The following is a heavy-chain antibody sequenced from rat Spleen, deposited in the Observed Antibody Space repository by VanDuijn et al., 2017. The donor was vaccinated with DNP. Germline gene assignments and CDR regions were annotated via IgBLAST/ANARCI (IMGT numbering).Heavy chain of an antibody. V-gene: IGHV5-25*01. Sequence: EVQLVESGGGLVQPGRSLKLSCAASGFTFSAYNMAWVRQAPTKGLEWVASISPSGGSTYYRDSVKGRFTVSRDNAKSTLYLQMDSLRSEDTATYYCARQYGGYDYWGQGVMVTVSS. CDR2: ISPSGGST. D-gene: IGHD1-11*01. CDR3: ARQYGGYDY. J-gene: IGHJ2*01. CDR1: GFTFSAYN.